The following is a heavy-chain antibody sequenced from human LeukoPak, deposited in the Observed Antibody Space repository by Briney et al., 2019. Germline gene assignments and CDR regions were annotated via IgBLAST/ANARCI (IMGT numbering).Heavy chain of an antibody. CDR1: GFTFSTYS. J-gene: IGHJ3*02. V-gene: IGHV3-7*01. CDR3: ARHRSGGSQDDAFDI. CDR2: IKKDGSEK. D-gene: IGHD2-15*01. Sequence: GGSLRLSCAASGFTFSTYSMNWVRQAPGKGLEWVADIKKDGSEKYYVGSVKGRFTISRQNAKNSLFLQMNSLRAEDTAVYYCARHRSGGSQDDAFDIWGQGTMVTVSS.